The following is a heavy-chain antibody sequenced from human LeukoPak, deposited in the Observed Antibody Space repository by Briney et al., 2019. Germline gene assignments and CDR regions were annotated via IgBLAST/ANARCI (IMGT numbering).Heavy chain of an antibody. CDR2: ISDSVTST. CDR1: GFTFSSYG. J-gene: IGHJ4*02. Sequence: GGSLRLSCAASGFTFSSYGVSWVRQAPGKGLEWVSAISDSVTSTYYADSVKGRFTISRANSKNTLYLQMNSLRAEDTAVYYCAKRSDYGVNSNYFDYWDQGTLVTVSS. D-gene: IGHD4-23*01. CDR3: AKRSDYGVNSNYFDY. V-gene: IGHV3-23*01.